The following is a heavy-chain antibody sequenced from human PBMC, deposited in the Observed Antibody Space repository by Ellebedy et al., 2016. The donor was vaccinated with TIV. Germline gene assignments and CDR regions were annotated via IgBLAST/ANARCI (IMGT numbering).Heavy chain of an antibody. D-gene: IGHD3-22*01. Sequence: ASVKVSCXASGYTFTSYYMHWVRQAPGQGLEWMGIINPSGGSTSYAQKFQGRVTMTRDTSTSTVYMELSSLRSEDTAVYYCATHGPYDSSGYHFYYYYYGMDVWGQGTTVTVSS. J-gene: IGHJ6*02. CDR1: GYTFTSYY. CDR3: ATHGPYDSSGYHFYYYYYGMDV. CDR2: INPSGGST. V-gene: IGHV1-46*01.